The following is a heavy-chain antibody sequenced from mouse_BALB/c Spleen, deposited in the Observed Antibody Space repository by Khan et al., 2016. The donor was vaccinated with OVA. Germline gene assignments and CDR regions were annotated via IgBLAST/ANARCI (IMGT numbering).Heavy chain of an antibody. D-gene: IGHD2-3*01. CDR1: GYTFTYYV. CDR3: ARGDGYYVYFAY. J-gene: IGHJ2*01. Sequence: QVRLQQSGPELVKPGASVKMSCKASGYTFTYYVITWVKQRTGQGLEWIGEIYPGSDNAYYNERFKGKATLTADKSSNTTHMQLSSLTSEDSAVYFCARGDGYYVYFAYWGQGTTLTVSS. V-gene: IGHV1-81*01. CDR2: IYPGSDNA.